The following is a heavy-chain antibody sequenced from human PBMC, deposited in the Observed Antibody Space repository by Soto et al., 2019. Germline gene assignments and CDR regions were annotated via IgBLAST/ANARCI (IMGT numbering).Heavy chain of an antibody. CDR2: ISAYNGNT. Sequence: QVQLVQSGAEVKKPGASVKVSCKASGYTFTNFGISWVRQAPGQGLDWMGWISAYNGNTIYAQNFPGRVTMTTATSTSTAYMERRSLRSADTAVYYCARGGTPLDYWGQATLVTASS. V-gene: IGHV1-18*01. CDR3: ARGGTPLDY. J-gene: IGHJ4*02. CDR1: GYTFTNFG. D-gene: IGHD3-16*01.